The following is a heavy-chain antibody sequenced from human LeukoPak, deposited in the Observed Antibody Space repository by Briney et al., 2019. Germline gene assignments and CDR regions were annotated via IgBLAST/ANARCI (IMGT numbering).Heavy chain of an antibody. CDR2: INPNSGDT. CDR3: ARVSYGNAATHFHY. CDR1: GYTFTDYY. J-gene: IGHJ4*02. D-gene: IGHD4-17*01. V-gene: IGHV1-2*06. Sequence: ASVKVSCKASGYTFTDYYMHWVRQAPGQGLEWMGRINPNSGDTDYAQNFQGRVTMTRVTSITTAYLDLWRLRSDDTAVYYCARVSYGNAATHFHYWGQGTLVTVSS.